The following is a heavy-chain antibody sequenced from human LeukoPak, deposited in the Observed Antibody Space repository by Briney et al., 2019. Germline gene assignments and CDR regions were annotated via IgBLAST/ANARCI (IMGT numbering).Heavy chain of an antibody. V-gene: IGHV3-23*01. D-gene: IGHD3-22*01. Sequence: PGGSLRLSCAASGFSFSRYAMSWVRQAPGKGLEWVSGISSSGGSPYYADSVQGRFTISRDNSKNTLFLQMTGLRAEDTAVYYCADLGTTYYYDRSTYWGQGTLVAVSS. CDR1: GFSFSRYA. J-gene: IGHJ4*02. CDR2: ISSSGGSP. CDR3: ADLGTTYYYDRSTY.